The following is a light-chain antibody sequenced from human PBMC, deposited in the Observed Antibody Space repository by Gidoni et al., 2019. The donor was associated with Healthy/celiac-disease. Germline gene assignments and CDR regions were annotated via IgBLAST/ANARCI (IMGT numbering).Light chain of an antibody. CDR3: QQRSNRALT. J-gene: IGKJ4*01. Sequence: IVFTQSPATLSLSPGERATLSCRASQRVSSYLDWYQQKPGQAPRLLIYDASNRATGIPARFSGSGSGTDFTLTISSLEPEDFAVYYCQQRSNRALTFGGGTKVEIK. CDR1: QRVSSY. V-gene: IGKV3-11*01. CDR2: DAS.